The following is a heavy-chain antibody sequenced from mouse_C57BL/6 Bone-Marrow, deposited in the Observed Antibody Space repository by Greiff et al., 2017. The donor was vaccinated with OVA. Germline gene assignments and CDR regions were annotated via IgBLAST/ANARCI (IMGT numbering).Heavy chain of an antibody. CDR1: GYTFTSYW. J-gene: IGHJ3*01. Sequence: QVQLQQPGAELVKPGASVKLSCKASGYTFTSYWMHWVKQRPGRGLEWIGRIAPHIVGPKSNEKFKSKATLTVDKPSSTAYMQLSSLTSEDSAVYYCARGGLRLGAWFAYWGQGTLVTVSA. CDR3: ARGGLRLGAWFAY. CDR2: IAPHIVGP. V-gene: IGHV1-72*01. D-gene: IGHD2-4*01.